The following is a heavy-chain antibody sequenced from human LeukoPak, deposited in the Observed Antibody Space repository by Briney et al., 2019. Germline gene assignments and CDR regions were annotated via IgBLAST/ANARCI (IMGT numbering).Heavy chain of an antibody. Sequence: PGGSLRLSCAASGFSVSSSYMNWVRQAPGKGLEWVSAISGSGGSTYYADSVKGRFTISRDNAKNTVYLEMNSLSVEDTATYYCIRDFRSADLWGQGTLVTVTS. CDR3: IRDFRSADL. J-gene: IGHJ5*02. D-gene: IGHD5-24*01. CDR1: GFSVSSSY. V-gene: IGHV3-23*01. CDR2: ISGSGGST.